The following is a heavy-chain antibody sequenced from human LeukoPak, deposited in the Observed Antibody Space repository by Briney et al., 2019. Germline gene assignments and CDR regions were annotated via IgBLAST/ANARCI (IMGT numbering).Heavy chain of an antibody. D-gene: IGHD2-8*01. CDR2: IKPDGSAK. Sequence: AGGSLRLSCAASGFTFSSYWINWVRQAPGKGLDWVATIKPDGSAKYYADSVKDRFTISRDNAKNSLYLQMNSLRVEDTAMYYCARNILTSDGLWGQGTLVTVSS. V-gene: IGHV3-7*01. CDR3: ARNILTSDGL. CDR1: GFTFSSYW. J-gene: IGHJ4*02.